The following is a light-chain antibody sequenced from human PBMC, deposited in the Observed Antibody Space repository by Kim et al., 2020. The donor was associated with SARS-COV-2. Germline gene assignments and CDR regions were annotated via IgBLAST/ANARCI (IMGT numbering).Light chain of an antibody. J-gene: IGKJ2*01. V-gene: IGKV4-1*01. CDR3: QQHYSTPYT. Sequence: DIVMTQFPDSLAVSLGERATINCKSSQSVFYSSDNMNYVSWYLQKPGQPPKLLIYWASIRESGVPDRFSGSGSGTDFTLTITSLQAEDVAVYYCQQHYSTPYTFGQGTKVDIK. CDR1: QSVFYSSDNMNY. CDR2: WAS.